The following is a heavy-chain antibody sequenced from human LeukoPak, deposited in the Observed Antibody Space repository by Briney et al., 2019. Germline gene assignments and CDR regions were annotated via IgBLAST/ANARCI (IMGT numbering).Heavy chain of an antibody. Sequence: GGSLRLSCAASGFTFSSYWMSWVRQAPGKGLEWVANIKQDGSEKYYVDFVKGRFTISRDNAKNSLYLQMNSLRAEDTTVYYCARALGGLQPYYYNYGMDVWGQGTTVTVSS. D-gene: IGHD5-24*01. CDR2: IKQDGSEK. CDR1: GFTFSSYW. CDR3: ARALGGLQPYYYNYGMDV. J-gene: IGHJ6*02. V-gene: IGHV3-7*01.